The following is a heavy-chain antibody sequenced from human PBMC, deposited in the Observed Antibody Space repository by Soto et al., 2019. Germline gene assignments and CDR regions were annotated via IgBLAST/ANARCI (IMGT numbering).Heavy chain of an antibody. J-gene: IGHJ3*02. CDR3: ARGVVLRFLEWLFHSHHDAFDI. V-gene: IGHV4-34*01. CDR2: INHSGST. CDR1: GGSFGGYY. D-gene: IGHD3-3*01. Sequence: SETLSLTCAVYGGSFGGYYWSWIRQPPGKGLEWIGEINHSGSTNYNPSLKSRVTISVDTSKNQFSLKLSSVTAADTAVYYCARGVVLRFLEWLFHSHHDAFDIWGQGTMVTVSS.